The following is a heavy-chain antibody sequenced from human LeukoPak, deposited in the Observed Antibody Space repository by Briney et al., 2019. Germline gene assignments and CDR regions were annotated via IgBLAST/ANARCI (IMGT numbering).Heavy chain of an antibody. D-gene: IGHD6-19*01. Sequence: GGSLRLSCAAYGFTFNYHSMNWVRQAAGKGLEWVSAIDTAGDPYYPGSVKGRFTISRDNSRNTLYLQMNSLRAEDTAVYYCAKVASDSSGWYHFDYWGQGTLVTVSS. CDR2: IDTAGDP. V-gene: IGHV3-13*05. CDR1: GFTFNYHS. CDR3: AKVASDSSGWYHFDY. J-gene: IGHJ4*02.